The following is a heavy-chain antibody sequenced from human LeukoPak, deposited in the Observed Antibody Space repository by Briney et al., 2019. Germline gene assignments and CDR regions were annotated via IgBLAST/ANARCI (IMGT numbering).Heavy chain of an antibody. D-gene: IGHD3-9*01. Sequence: GGSLRLSCVASGFPFSSYWMTWVRQAPGKGLEWVAVISYDGSNKYYADSVKGRFTISRDNSKNTLYLQMNSLRAEDTAVYYCARDERRYFDWLTIGWFDPWGQGTLVTVSS. CDR1: GFPFSSYW. CDR2: ISYDGSNK. V-gene: IGHV3-30-3*01. J-gene: IGHJ5*02. CDR3: ARDERRYFDWLTIGWFDP.